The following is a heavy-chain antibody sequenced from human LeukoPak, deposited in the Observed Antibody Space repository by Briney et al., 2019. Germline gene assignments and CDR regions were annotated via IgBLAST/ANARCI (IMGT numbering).Heavy chain of an antibody. CDR3: ARGRSSMVRGYYYYYMDV. CDR1: GGSISSSSYY. CDR2: IYYSGST. D-gene: IGHD3-10*01. V-gene: IGHV4-39*07. J-gene: IGHJ6*03. Sequence: SETLSLTCTVSGGSISSSSYYWGWIRQPPGKGLEWIASIYYSGSTYYNPSLKSRVTISVDTSKNQFSLKLSSVTAADTAVYYCARGRSSMVRGYYYYYMDVWGKGTTVTISS.